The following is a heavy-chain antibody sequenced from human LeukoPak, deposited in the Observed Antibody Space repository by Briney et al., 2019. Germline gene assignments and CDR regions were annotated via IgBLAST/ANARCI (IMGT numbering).Heavy chain of an antibody. D-gene: IGHD6-13*01. J-gene: IGHJ4*02. V-gene: IGHV3-23*01. CDR3: AKGRGSSSWYTDY. CDR1: GFTFSSYA. Sequence: VQPGGSLRLSCAASGFTFSSYAMSWVRQAPGKGLEWVSAISGSGGSTYYADSVKGRFTISRDNSKDTLYLQMNSLRAEDTAVYYCAKGRGSSSWYTDYWGQGTLVTVSS. CDR2: ISGSGGST.